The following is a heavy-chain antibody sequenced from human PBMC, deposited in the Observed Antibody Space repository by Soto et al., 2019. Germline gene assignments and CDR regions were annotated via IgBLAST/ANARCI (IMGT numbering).Heavy chain of an antibody. CDR2: IFYSGST. J-gene: IGHJ4*02. CDR3: ARRYGLNIDDYY. D-gene: IGHD3-10*01. CDR1: GGSISGNY. V-gene: IGHV4-59*08. Sequence: SETLSLTCTVSGGSISGNYWTWIRQPPGKGLEWIGYIFYSGSTNYNPSLKSRVTISIDTSKNQFSLKLSSVTAADTAVYFCARRYGLNIDDYYWGQGILVTVSS.